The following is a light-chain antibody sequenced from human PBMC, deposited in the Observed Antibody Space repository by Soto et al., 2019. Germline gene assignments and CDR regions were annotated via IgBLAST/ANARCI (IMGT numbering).Light chain of an antibody. J-gene: IGLJ2*01. CDR3: AAWDDSLSGVV. CDR1: RSNIGDND. CDR2: RNN. V-gene: IGLV1-47*01. Sequence: QSVLTQPPSASGTPGQRVTISCSGSRSNIGDNDVFWYQQLPGTAPKLLIYRNNQRPSGVPDRFSGSKSGTSASLAISGLRSEDEADYYCAAWDDSLSGVVFGGGTKLTVL.